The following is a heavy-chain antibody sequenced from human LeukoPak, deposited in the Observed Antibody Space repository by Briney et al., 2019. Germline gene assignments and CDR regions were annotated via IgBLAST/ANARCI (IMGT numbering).Heavy chain of an antibody. CDR3: ASLIAAAGLGFDP. V-gene: IGHV4-61*02. J-gene: IGHJ5*02. CDR1: GGSISSGSYY. D-gene: IGHD6-13*01. CDR2: IYTSGST. Sequence: SQTLSLTCTVSGGSISSGSYYWSWIRQPAGKRLEWIGRIYTSGSTNYNPSLKSRVTISVDTSKNQFSLKLSSVTAADTAVFYCASLIAAAGLGFDPWGQGTLVTVSS.